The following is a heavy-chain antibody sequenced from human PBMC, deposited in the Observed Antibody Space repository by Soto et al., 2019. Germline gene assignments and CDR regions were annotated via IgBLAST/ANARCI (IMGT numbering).Heavy chain of an antibody. CDR3: ARDRHLIHGDYNHRGMDV. D-gene: IGHD4-17*01. V-gene: IGHV4-61*01. Sequence: PSETLSLTCTVSGGSVSSGSYYWSWIRQPPGKGLEWIGYIYYSGSTNYNPSLKSRVTISVDTSKNQFSLKLSSVTAADTAVYYCARDRHLIHGDYNHRGMDVWGQGTTVTVSS. CDR1: GGSVSSGSYY. J-gene: IGHJ6*02. CDR2: IYYSGST.